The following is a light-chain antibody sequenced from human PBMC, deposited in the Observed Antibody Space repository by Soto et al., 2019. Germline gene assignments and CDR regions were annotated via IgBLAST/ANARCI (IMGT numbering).Light chain of an antibody. V-gene: IGLV2-23*02. Sequence: QSVLTQPASVSGSPGQSITISCTGTSSDVGSYNLVSWYQQHPGKAPKLMIYEVSKRPSGVSNRFAGSKSANTASLTISGRQDDDEADYYCCSYGGRSTYVFGTGTKLTIL. CDR1: SSDVGSYNL. CDR2: EVS. CDR3: CSYGGRSTYV. J-gene: IGLJ1*01.